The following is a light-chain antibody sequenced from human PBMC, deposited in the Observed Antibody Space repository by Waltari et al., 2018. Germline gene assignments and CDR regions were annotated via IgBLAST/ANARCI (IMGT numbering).Light chain of an antibody. Sequence: DIVMTQSPDSLAVSLGEKATINCKSSQSVLYSSNNKNYLAWYRQKPGQPPKLLIYLASTRASGVPDRFSGSGSGTDFTLTISSLQAEDVAGYYCLQDYNYPWTFGQGTKVEIK. CDR3: LQDYNYPWT. CDR2: LAS. J-gene: IGKJ1*01. CDR1: QSVLYSSNNKNY. V-gene: IGKV4-1*01.